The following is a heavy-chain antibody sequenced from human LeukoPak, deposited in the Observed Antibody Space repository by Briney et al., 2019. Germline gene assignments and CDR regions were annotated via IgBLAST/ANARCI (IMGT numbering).Heavy chain of an antibody. CDR2: IYSGGGT. V-gene: IGHV3-66*01. CDR1: GFTVSSNN. CDR3: ARDSSFDY. J-gene: IGHJ4*02. Sequence: GGTLRLSCAASGFTVSSNNMNWVRQAPGKGLEWVSVIYSGGGTYYADSVKGRFTISRDTSKNTLYLQMNSLRAEDTAVYYCARDSSFDYWGQGTLVTVSS.